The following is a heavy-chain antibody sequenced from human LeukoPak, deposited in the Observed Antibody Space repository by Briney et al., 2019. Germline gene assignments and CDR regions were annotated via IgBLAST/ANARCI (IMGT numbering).Heavy chain of an antibody. D-gene: IGHD5-24*01. CDR3: AREAEITRFDY. CDR2: TSYRSKWYN. Sequence: SQTLSLTCAISGDSVSTNSVAWNWIRQSPSRGLEWLGRTSYRSKWYNDYAVSVKSRITITPDTSKNQFSLQLNSVTPEDTAVYYCAREAEITRFDYWGQGTLVAVSS. CDR1: GDSVSTNSVA. J-gene: IGHJ4*02. V-gene: IGHV6-1*01.